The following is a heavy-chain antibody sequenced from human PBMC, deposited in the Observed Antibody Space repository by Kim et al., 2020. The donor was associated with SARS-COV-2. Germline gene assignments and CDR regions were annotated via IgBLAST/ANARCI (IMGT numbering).Heavy chain of an antibody. D-gene: IGHD1-7*01. CDR3: ARITGNYDRWFDP. CDR1: GCSVSSGSYY. Sequence: SETLSLTCTVSGCSVSSGSYYWNWIRQPPGKGLEWIGYMYYSGSTNYNPSLKSRVTISVDTSKNQFSLKLSSVTAADTAVYYCARITGNYDRWFDPWGQGTLVTVSS. J-gene: IGHJ5*02. V-gene: IGHV4-61*01. CDR2: MYYSGST.